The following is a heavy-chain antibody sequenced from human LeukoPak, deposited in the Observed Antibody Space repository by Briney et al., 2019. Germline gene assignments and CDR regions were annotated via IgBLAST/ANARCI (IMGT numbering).Heavy chain of an antibody. CDR2: IYSGGST. V-gene: IGHV3-66*02. CDR1: GFTVSSNY. Sequence: PGGSLRLSCAASGFTVSSNYMSWVRQAPGKGLEWVSVIYSGGSTYYADSVKGQFTISRDNSKNTLYLQMNSLRAEDTAVYYCVKQSKYYYYMDVWGKGTTVTVSS. CDR3: VKQSKYYYYMDV. J-gene: IGHJ6*03. D-gene: IGHD6-19*01.